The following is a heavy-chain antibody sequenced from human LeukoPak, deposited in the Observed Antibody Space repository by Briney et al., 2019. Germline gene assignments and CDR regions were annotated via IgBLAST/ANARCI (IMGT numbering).Heavy chain of an antibody. Sequence: ASVKVSCKVSGYTLTELSIHWARQAPGKGLEWMGGLDPEDGETIYAQKFQGRLTMTEDTSTDTAYMELSSLKSEDTAVYYCATDSNCGGGSCDAFDIWGQGTMVTVSS. CDR2: LDPEDGET. CDR3: ATDSNCGGGSCDAFDI. J-gene: IGHJ3*02. CDR1: GYTLTELS. V-gene: IGHV1-24*01. D-gene: IGHD2-15*01.